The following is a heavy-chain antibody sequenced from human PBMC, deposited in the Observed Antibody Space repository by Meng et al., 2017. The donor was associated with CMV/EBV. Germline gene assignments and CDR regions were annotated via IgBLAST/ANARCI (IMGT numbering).Heavy chain of an antibody. CDR1: LTFSNGG. CDR3: TTIPSDYDFWSGYY. D-gene: IGHD3-3*01. J-gene: IGHJ4*02. CDR2: IKSKTDGGTT. Sequence: LTFSNGGRGWVRQAPGKGLGWVGRIKSKTDGGTTDYAAPVKGRFNISRDDSKNTLYLQMNSLKTEDTAVYYCTTIPSDYDFWSGYYWGQGTLVTVSS. V-gene: IGHV3-15*01.